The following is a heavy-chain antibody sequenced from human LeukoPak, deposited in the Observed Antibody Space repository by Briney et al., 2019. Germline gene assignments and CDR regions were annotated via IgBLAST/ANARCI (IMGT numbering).Heavy chain of an antibody. CDR2: IKQGGTEK. CDR1: GFTFSSHW. D-gene: IGHD4-17*01. CDR3: ARGPNYGARVDFLDS. Sequence: GGSLRLSYAASGFTFSSHWMTWVRQAPGKGLEWVAGIKQGGTEKYYADSVEGGFTVSRDNAKNSLYLQMNSLSDDDTAVYFCARGPNYGARVDFLDSWGRGTKVTVSS. J-gene: IGHJ4*02. V-gene: IGHV3-7*01.